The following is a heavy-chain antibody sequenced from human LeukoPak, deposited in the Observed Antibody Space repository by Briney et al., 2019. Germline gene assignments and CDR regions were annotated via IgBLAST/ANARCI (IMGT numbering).Heavy chain of an antibody. CDR1: GFTFSNYG. Sequence: PGGSLRLSCAVTGFTFSNYGMNWVRQAPGKGPEWVSGISGSGGTTYYADSVMGRFTISRDNSKNSLYLQMNSLRAEDTAVYYCARGVGNYRYYFDYWGQGTLVTVSS. D-gene: IGHD3-22*01. V-gene: IGHV3-23*01. CDR3: ARGVGNYRYYFDY. CDR2: ISGSGGTT. J-gene: IGHJ4*02.